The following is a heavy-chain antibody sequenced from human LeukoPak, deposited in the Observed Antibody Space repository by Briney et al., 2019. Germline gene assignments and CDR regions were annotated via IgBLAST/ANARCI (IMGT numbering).Heavy chain of an antibody. CDR2: IIPIFGTA. CDR1: GGTFSSYA. V-gene: IGHV1-69*05. CDR3: ARSGYGGNSEDYYYYYYMDV. J-gene: IGHJ6*03. Sequence: SVKVSCKASGGTFSSYAISWVRQAPGQGLEWMGGIIPIFGTANYVQKFQGRVTITTDESTSTAYMELSSLRSEDTAVYYCARSGYGGNSEDYYYYYYMDVWGKGTTVTVSS. D-gene: IGHD4-23*01.